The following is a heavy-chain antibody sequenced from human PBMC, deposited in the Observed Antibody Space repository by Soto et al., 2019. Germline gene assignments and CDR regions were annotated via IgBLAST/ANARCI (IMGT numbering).Heavy chain of an antibody. D-gene: IGHD3-10*01. V-gene: IGHV3-21*01. J-gene: IGHJ6*02. CDR1: GFTFSTYS. CDR3: GRDRGAHPGYYGMDV. Sequence: GGSLRLSCAASGFTFSTYSMNWVRQPPGKGLKWVSSISSSSSYIYYADSVKGQFTISRDNAKNSLYLQMNSLRAEDTAVYYCGRDRGAHPGYYGMDVWGQGTTVTVSS. CDR2: ISSSSSYI.